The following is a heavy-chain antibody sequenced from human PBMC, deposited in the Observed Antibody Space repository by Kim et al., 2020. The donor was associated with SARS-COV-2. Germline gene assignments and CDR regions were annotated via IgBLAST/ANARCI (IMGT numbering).Heavy chain of an antibody. Sequence: SETLSLTCTVSGGSISSGGYYWSWIRQHPGKGLEWIGYIYYSGSTYYNPSLKSRVTISVDTSKNQFSLKLSSVTAADTAVYYCARDLHIGFYYGMDVWGQGTTVTVSS. D-gene: IGHD2-21*01. J-gene: IGHJ6*02. CDR3: ARDLHIGFYYGMDV. CDR1: GGSISSGGYY. V-gene: IGHV4-31*03. CDR2: IYYSGST.